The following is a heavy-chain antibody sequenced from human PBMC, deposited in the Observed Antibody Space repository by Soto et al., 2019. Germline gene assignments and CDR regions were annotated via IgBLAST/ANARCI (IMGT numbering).Heavy chain of an antibody. D-gene: IGHD2-15*01. J-gene: IGHJ1*01. Sequence: ASVKVSCKASGYTFTSYGISWVRQAPGQGLEWMGWISAYNGNTNYAQKLQGRVTMTTDTSTSTAYMELRSLRSDDTAVYYCARVGSYCSGCSCYTRGYTQNWGQGTLAIVSS. V-gene: IGHV1-18*01. CDR3: ARVGSYCSGCSCYTRGYTQN. CDR2: ISAYNGNT. CDR1: GYTFTSYG.